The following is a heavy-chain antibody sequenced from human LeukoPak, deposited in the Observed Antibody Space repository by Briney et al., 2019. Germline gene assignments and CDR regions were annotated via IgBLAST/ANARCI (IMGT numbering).Heavy chain of an antibody. Sequence: SETLSLTCTVSGGSIRSYYWSWIRQPPGKGLEWIGYMYHSGSTCYNPSLKSRVTISVDTSKNQFSLKLSSVTAADTAVYYCACTYYYGSGSSAMYNWFDPWGQGTLVTVSS. J-gene: IGHJ5*02. CDR2: MYHSGST. D-gene: IGHD3-10*01. V-gene: IGHV4-59*12. CDR3: ACTYYYGSGSSAMYNWFDP. CDR1: GGSIRSYY.